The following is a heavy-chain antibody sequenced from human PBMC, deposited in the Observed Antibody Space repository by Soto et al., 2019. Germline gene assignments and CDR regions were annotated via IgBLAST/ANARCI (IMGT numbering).Heavy chain of an antibody. J-gene: IGHJ6*02. Sequence: SETLSLTCAVSGGSISSSNWWSWVRQPPGKGLEWIGEIYHSGSTNYNPSLKSRVTISVDKSKNQFSLKLSSVTAADTAVYYCARVPVGLQQLVAYYYYGMDVWGQGTTVTVAS. CDR2: IYHSGST. CDR1: GGSISSSNW. D-gene: IGHD6-13*01. CDR3: ARVPVGLQQLVAYYYYGMDV. V-gene: IGHV4-4*02.